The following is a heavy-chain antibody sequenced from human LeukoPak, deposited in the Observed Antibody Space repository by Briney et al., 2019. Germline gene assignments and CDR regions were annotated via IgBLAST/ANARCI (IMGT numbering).Heavy chain of an antibody. CDR3: AKAIVGADGGASDI. V-gene: IGHV3-30*18. D-gene: IGHD1-26*01. CDR2: ISYDGSNK. CDR1: GFTFSSYG. Sequence: GGSLRLSCAASGFTFSSYGMHWVRQAPGKGLEWVAVISYDGSNKYYADSVKGRFTISRDNSKNTLYLQMNSLRAEDTAVYYCAKAIVGADGGASDIWGQGTMVTVSS. J-gene: IGHJ3*02.